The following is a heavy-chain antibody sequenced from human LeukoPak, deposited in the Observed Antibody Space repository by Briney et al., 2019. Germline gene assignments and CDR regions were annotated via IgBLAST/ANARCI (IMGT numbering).Heavy chain of an antibody. J-gene: IGHJ4*02. CDR2: IIPIFGTA. Sequence: GASVKVSCKASGGTFSSYAISWVRQAPGQGLEWMGGIIPIFGTANYAQKFQGRVTITTDESTSTAYMELSSLRSEDTAVYYCARHTSGWYSGDYWGQGTLVTVSS. CDR1: GGTFSSYA. V-gene: IGHV1-69*05. CDR3: ARHTSGWYSGDY. D-gene: IGHD6-19*01.